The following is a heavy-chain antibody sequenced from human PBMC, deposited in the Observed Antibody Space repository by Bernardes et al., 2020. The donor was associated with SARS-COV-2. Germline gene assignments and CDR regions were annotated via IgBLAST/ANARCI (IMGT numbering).Heavy chain of an antibody. Sequence: GESLKSSGAASGFTVSRYAMSWVRPAPGKGLEWVSGISGSGGSTYSADSVKGRFTVSRDNSKNTVYLQMNSLRAEDTAIYYCAKAAGDYFRGPFDYWGPGTLVTLSS. D-gene: IGHD4-17*01. CDR1: GFTVSRYA. J-gene: IGHJ4*02. CDR2: ISGSGGST. V-gene: IGHV3-23*01. CDR3: AKAAGDYFRGPFDY.